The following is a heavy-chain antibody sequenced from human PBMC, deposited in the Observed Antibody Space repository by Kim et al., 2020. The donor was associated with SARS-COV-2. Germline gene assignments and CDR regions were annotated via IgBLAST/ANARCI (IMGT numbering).Heavy chain of an antibody. V-gene: IGHV1-2*06. Sequence: ASVKVSCKASGYTFTGYYMHWVRQAPGQGLEWMGRINPNSGGTKYAQKFQGRVTMTRDTSIGTAYMELSRLRSDDTAVYHCARGGHLLWFGELLSSYYYYGMDVWGQGTAVTVSS. CDR2: INPNSGGT. CDR1: GYTFTGYY. D-gene: IGHD3-10*01. CDR3: ARGGHLLWFGELLSSYYYYGMDV. J-gene: IGHJ6*02.